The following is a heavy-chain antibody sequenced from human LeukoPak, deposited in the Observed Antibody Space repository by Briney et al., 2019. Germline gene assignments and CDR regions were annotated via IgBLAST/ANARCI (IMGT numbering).Heavy chain of an antibody. V-gene: IGHV3-23*01. CDR3: AKDRVVRGVTDAFDI. CDR1: GFTFSSYA. CDR2: ISGSGGST. D-gene: IGHD3-10*01. Sequence: PGRSLRLSCAASGFTFSSYAMSWVRQAPGKGLEWVSAISGSGGSTYYADSVKGRFTISRDNSKNTLYLQMNSLRAEDTAVYYCAKDRVVRGVTDAFDIWGQGTMVTVSS. J-gene: IGHJ3*02.